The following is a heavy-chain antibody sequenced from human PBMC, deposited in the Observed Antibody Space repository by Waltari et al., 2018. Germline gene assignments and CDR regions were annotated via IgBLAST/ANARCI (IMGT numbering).Heavy chain of an antibody. CDR2: IYTSGST. V-gene: IGHV4-4*07. Sequence: QVQLQESGAGLVKPSETLSLTCTVSGGSISSYYWSWIRQHAGKGLEWIGRIYTSGSTNYNPSLKSRVTMSVDTSKNQFSLKLSSVTAADTAVYYCARDRGEGYSGSYYPWFDPWGQGTLVTVSS. CDR3: ARDRGEGYSGSYYPWFDP. D-gene: IGHD1-26*01. CDR1: GGSISSYY. J-gene: IGHJ5*02.